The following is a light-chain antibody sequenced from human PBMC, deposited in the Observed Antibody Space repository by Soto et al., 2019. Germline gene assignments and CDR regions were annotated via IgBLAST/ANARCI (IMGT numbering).Light chain of an antibody. CDR1: SSDVGGYDY. Sequence: QSALTQPPSASGSPGQSVTISCTGTSSDVGGYDYVSWYQQYQGKAPKLMIYEVTKRPSGVPDRFSGSKSGNTASLTVSGLQAEDEADYYCSSYAGSNNVVFGGGTQLTVL. J-gene: IGLJ2*01. CDR2: EVT. CDR3: SSYAGSNNVV. V-gene: IGLV2-8*01.